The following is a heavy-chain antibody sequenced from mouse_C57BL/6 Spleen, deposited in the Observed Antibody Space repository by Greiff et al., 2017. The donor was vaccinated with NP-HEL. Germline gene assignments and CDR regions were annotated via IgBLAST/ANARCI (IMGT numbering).Heavy chain of an antibody. CDR1: GFSLTSYG. J-gene: IGHJ4*01. D-gene: IGHD2-3*01. V-gene: IGHV2-6-1*01. CDR3: ARQIYDGYPYYYAMDY. Sequence: VKLVESGPGLVAPSQSLSITCTVSGFSLTSYGVHWVRQPPGKGLEWLVVIWSDGSTTYNSALKSRLSISKDNSKSQVFLKMNSLQTDDTAMYYCARQIYDGYPYYYAMDYWGQGTSVTVSS. CDR2: IWSDGST.